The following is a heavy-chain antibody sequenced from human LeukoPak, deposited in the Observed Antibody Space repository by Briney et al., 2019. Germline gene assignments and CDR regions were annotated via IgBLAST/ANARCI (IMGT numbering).Heavy chain of an antibody. V-gene: IGHV1-69*04. J-gene: IGHJ4*02. Sequence: SVKVSCKASGGTFSSYAISWVRQAPGQGLEWMGRIIPVLGIANYAQKFQGRVTITADKSTSTAYMELSSLRSEDTAVYYCASGQVLYDSSGYYYYWGQGTLVTVSS. CDR3: ASGQVLYDSSGYYYY. CDR1: GGTFSSYA. D-gene: IGHD3-22*01. CDR2: IIPVLGIA.